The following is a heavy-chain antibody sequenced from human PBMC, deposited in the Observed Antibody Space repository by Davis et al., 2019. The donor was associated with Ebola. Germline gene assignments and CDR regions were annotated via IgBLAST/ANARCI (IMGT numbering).Heavy chain of an antibody. CDR1: GGSIRSGGYY. J-gene: IGHJ4*02. CDR2: ISYSGTT. D-gene: IGHD3-22*01. CDR3: ARDHSSGTIGVDY. Sequence: SETLSLTCTVSGGSIRSGGYYWSWIRQHPGQGLEWIGYISYSGTTYYNPSLKSRVTISVDTSKNQFSLKLSSVTAADTAVYYCARDHSSGTIGVDYWGQGTLVTVSS. V-gene: IGHV4-31*03.